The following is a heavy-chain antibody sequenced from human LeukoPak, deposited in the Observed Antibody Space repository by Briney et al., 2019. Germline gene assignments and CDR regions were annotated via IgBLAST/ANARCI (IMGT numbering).Heavy chain of an antibody. Sequence: GGSLRLSCAASGFTFSSYSMNWVRQAPGKGLEWVSSISSSSSYIYYADSVKGRFTISRDNSKNTLYLQMNSLRAEDTAVYYCARGGVVVITPFGYWGQGTLVTVSS. CDR1: GFTFSSYS. CDR3: ARGGVVVITPFGY. J-gene: IGHJ4*02. V-gene: IGHV3-21*01. CDR2: ISSSSSYI. D-gene: IGHD3-22*01.